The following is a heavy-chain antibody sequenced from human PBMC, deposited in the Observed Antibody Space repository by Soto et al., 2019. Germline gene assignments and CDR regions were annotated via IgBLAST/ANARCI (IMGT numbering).Heavy chain of an antibody. CDR3: AKVPYYDFWSGYMDV. V-gene: IGHV3-23*01. Sequence: GGSLRLSCTASGFSFSTYAMHWVRQAPGKGLEWVSAISGSGGSTYYADSVKGRFTISRDNSKNTLYLQMNSLRAEDTAVYYCAKVPYYDFWSGYMDVWGKGTTVTVSS. D-gene: IGHD3-3*01. CDR1: GFSFSTYA. J-gene: IGHJ6*03. CDR2: ISGSGGST.